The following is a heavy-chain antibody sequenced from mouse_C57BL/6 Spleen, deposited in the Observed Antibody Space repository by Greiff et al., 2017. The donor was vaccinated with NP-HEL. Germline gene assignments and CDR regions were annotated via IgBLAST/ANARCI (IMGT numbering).Heavy chain of an antibody. Sequence: QVHVKQSGPELVKPGASVKISCKASGYAFSSSWMNWVKQRPGKGLEWIGRIYPGDGDTNYNGKFKGKATLTADKSSSTAYMQLSSLTSEDSAVYYCARSGVPTRGYFDVWGTGTTVTVSS. CDR2: IYPGDGDT. V-gene: IGHV1-82*01. CDR3: ARSGVPTRGYFDV. CDR1: GYAFSSSW. D-gene: IGHD2-10*01. J-gene: IGHJ1*03.